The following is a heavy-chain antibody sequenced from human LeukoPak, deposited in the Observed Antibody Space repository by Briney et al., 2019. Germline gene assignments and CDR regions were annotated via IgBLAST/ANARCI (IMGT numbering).Heavy chain of an antibody. V-gene: IGHV4-34*01. CDR1: GGSFSGYY. J-gene: IGHJ4*02. D-gene: IGHD2-2*02. Sequence: PSETLSLTCTVYGGSFSGYYWSWIRQPPGKGLEWIGEINHSGSTNYNPSLKSRVTISVDTSKNQFSLKLSSVTAADTAVYYCARLKLDCSSTSCYSAFYDYWGQGTLVTVSS. CDR2: INHSGST. CDR3: ARLKLDCSSTSCYSAFYDY.